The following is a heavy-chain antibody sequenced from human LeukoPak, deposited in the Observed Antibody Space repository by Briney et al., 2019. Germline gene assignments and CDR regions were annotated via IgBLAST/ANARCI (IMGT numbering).Heavy chain of an antibody. V-gene: IGHV1-2*02. CDR3: ARDIVGATPEDNWFDP. CDR1: GYTFTGYY. J-gene: IGHJ5*02. Sequence: EASVKVSCKASGYTFTGYYMHWVRQAPGQGLEWMGWINPNSGGTNYAQKFQGRVTMTRDTSISTAYMELSRLRSDDTAVYYCARDIVGATPEDNWFDPWGQGTLVTVSS. CDR2: INPNSGGT. D-gene: IGHD1-26*01.